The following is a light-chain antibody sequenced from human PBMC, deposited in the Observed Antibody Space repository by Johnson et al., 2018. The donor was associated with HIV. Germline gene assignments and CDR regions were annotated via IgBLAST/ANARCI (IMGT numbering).Light chain of an antibody. CDR1: SYNIGNNY. CDR3: GKWDSSLSAGGV. J-gene: IGLJ1*01. CDR2: ESN. Sequence: QSILTQPPSVSAAPGQKVTISCSGSSYNIGNNYVSWYQQLPGTAPKLLTYESNKRPSGIPDRFSGSKSGTSATLGIIGLQTGDEAEYDCGKWDSSLSAGGVFGTGTKVTVL. V-gene: IGLV1-51*02.